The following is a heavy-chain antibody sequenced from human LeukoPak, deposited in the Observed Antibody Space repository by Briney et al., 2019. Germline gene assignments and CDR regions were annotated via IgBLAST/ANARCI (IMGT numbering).Heavy chain of an antibody. CDR3: ARGLSNYDFWSGYFISYYYYGMDV. CDR2: INHSGST. CDR1: GGSFSGYY. Sequence: SETLSLTCAVYGGSFSGYYWSWIRQPPGKGLEWIGEINHSGSTNYNPSLKSRVTISVDTSKNQFSLKLSSVTAADTAVYYCARGLSNYDFWSGYFISYYYYGMDVWGQGTTVTVSS. V-gene: IGHV4-34*01. D-gene: IGHD3-3*01. J-gene: IGHJ6*02.